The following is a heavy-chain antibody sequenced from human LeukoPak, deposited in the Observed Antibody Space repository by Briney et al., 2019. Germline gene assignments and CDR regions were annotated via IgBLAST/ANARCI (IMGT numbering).Heavy chain of an antibody. D-gene: IGHD3-10*01. Sequence: GGSLRLSCAASGFTFSSYWMHWVRQAPGKGLVWVSRINSDGSSTSYADSVKGRFTISRDNAKNSLYLQMNSLRAEDTAVYYCARVASSFGEMGYWGQGTLVTVSS. CDR1: GFTFSSYW. CDR2: INSDGSST. V-gene: IGHV3-74*01. J-gene: IGHJ4*02. CDR3: ARVASSFGEMGY.